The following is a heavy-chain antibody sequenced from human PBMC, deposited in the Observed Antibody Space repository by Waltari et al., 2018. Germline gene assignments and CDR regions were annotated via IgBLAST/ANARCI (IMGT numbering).Heavy chain of an antibody. Sequence: QVQLQESGPGLVKPSETLSLTCTVSGGPISSHYWRWIWQPPGKGLEWIGYIYYSGSTNYNPSVKSLVTISVDTSKNQFSLKLSSVTAAETAVYYCARVDCGGDCYFDLWGRGTLVTVSS. V-gene: IGHV4-59*11. CDR2: IYYSGST. J-gene: IGHJ2*01. CDR3: ARVDCGGDCYFDL. D-gene: IGHD2-21*01. CDR1: GGPISSHY.